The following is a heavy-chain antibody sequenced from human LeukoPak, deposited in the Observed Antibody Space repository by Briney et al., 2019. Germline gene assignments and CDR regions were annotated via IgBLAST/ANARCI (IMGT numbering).Heavy chain of an antibody. J-gene: IGHJ6*03. Sequence: PSETLSLTCTVSGGSISSYYWSWIRQPPGKGLEWIGYIYYSGSTNYNPSLKSRVTISVKTSKNQFSLKLSSVTAADTAVYYCARDRAGTAMPMISYYYYYMDVWGKGTTVTVSS. CDR2: IYYSGST. D-gene: IGHD5-18*01. CDR1: GGSISSYY. V-gene: IGHV4-59*01. CDR3: ARDRAGTAMPMISYYYYYMDV.